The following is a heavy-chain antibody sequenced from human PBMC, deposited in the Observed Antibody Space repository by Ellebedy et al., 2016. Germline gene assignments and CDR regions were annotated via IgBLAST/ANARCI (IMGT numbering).Heavy chain of an antibody. Sequence: ASVKVSCXASGYTFTSYDINWVRQATGPGLEWMGWVNPNGGNTGYAQKFQGRVTMTRNTSISTAYMELSSLRSEDTAVYYCARGGYGSGSYYNYWGQGTLVTVSS. V-gene: IGHV1-8*01. CDR2: VNPNGGNT. CDR3: ARGGYGSGSYYNY. CDR1: GYTFTSYD. D-gene: IGHD3-10*01. J-gene: IGHJ4*02.